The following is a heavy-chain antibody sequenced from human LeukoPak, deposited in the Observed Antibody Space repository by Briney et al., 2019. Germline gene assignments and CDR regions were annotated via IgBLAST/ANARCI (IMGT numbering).Heavy chain of an antibody. CDR2: INHSGST. CDR1: GGSFSGYY. V-gene: IGHV4-34*01. D-gene: IGHD4-17*01. J-gene: IGHJ5*02. Sequence: RPSETLSLTCAVYGGSFSGYYWSWIRQPPGKGLEWIGEINHSGSTNYNPSLKSRVTMSVDTSKNQFSLKLSSVTAADTAVYYCAREFVTTVTKVNWFDPWGQGTLVTVSS. CDR3: AREFVTTVTKVNWFDP.